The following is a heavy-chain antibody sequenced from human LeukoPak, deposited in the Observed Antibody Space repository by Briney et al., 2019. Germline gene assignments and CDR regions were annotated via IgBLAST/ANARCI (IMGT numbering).Heavy chain of an antibody. CDR1: GFTVSSNY. V-gene: IGHV3-53*01. D-gene: IGHD3-10*01. Sequence: PGGSLRLSCAASGFTVSSNYMSWVRQAPGKGLEWVSVIYSGGSTYYADSVKGRFTISRDNSKNTLYLQMNSLRAEDTAVYYCAREDEYSRLGELLGQDWGQGTLVTVSS. CDR3: AREDEYSRLGELLGQD. J-gene: IGHJ4*02. CDR2: IYSGGST.